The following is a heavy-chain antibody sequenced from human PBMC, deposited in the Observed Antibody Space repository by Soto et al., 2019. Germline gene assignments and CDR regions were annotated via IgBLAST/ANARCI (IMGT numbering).Heavy chain of an antibody. J-gene: IGHJ6*02. D-gene: IGHD3-10*01. CDR2: ISYDGSLK. CDR3: AKYFKVSGSYYGSLNYYYGMDI. V-gene: IGHV3-30*18. CDR1: GFTFSSYG. Sequence: QVHLVESGGGVVQPGRSLRLSCAASGFTFSSYGMHWVRQAPGKGLEWVAIISYDGSLKYYADAVKGRFTISRDNSKSALYLQMNSLRPEDTAVYYCAKYFKVSGSYYGSLNYYYGMDIWGQGTTVTVSS.